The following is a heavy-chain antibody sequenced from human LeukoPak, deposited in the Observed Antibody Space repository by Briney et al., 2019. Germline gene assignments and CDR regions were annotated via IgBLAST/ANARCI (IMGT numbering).Heavy chain of an antibody. CDR1: GGSIRSYF. J-gene: IGHJ4*02. Sequence: PSETLSLTCTVSGGSIRSYFWGWVRQPAGKGLEWIGRIYTTGAPFYNPSLKTRLTMSIDTSKNQFSLRLTSVVAADTAVYYCARQGYTASYYFLDYWSQGTLVTVSS. V-gene: IGHV4-4*07. CDR3: ARQGYTASYYFLDY. CDR2: IYTTGAP. D-gene: IGHD1-26*01.